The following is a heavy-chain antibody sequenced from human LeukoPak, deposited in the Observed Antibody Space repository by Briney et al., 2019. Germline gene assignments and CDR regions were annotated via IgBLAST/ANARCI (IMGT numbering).Heavy chain of an antibody. J-gene: IGHJ4*02. D-gene: IGHD1-1*01. CDR2: IYYSGST. CDR1: GGSISSSSYY. Sequence: SGTLSLTCAVSGGSISSSSYYWGWIRQPPGKGLEWIGSIYYSGSTYYDPSLKSRVTISLDTSKNQFSLKLSSVTAADTAIYYCARVSRGYDYYFDYWGQGTLVTVSS. V-gene: IGHV4-39*07. CDR3: ARVSRGYDYYFDY.